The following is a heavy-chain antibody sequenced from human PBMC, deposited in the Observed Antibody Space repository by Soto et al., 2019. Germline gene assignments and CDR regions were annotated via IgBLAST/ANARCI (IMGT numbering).Heavy chain of an antibody. Sequence: QVQLVQSGAEEKKPGASVKVSCKASGSTFTSYGISWVRQAPGQGLEWMGWIRAYNGNTNYSQKLQGRVTMTTDTPTSTGAMELRSLGSDDTAVYYCAGDRSYGDYGALFQLGVQGTLLAAAS. CDR2: IRAYNGNT. V-gene: IGHV1-18*01. J-gene: IGHJ1*01. CDR1: GSTFTSYG. CDR3: AGDRSYGDYGALFQL. D-gene: IGHD4-17*01.